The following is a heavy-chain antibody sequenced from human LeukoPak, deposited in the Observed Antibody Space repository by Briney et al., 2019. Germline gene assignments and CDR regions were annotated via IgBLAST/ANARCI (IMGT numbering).Heavy chain of an antibody. D-gene: IGHD6-13*01. CDR3: ARGDSSSWYRAVYFQH. CDR1: GGSFSGYY. Sequence: SETLSLTCAVYGGSFSGYYWSRIRQPPGKGLEWIGEINHSGSTNYNPSLKSRVTISVDTSKNQFSLKLSSVTAADTAVYYCARGDSSSWYRAVYFQHWGQGTLVTVSS. CDR2: INHSGST. V-gene: IGHV4-34*01. J-gene: IGHJ1*01.